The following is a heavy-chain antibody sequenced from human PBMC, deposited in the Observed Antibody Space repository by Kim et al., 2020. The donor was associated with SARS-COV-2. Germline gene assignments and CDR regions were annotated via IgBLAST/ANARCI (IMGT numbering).Heavy chain of an antibody. CDR1: GDSVSSNSVA. CDR2: PYFKSKWYN. Sequence: SQTLSLTCAISGDSVSSNSVAWNWIRQSPSRGLDWLGKPYFKSKWYNDYAVSLKSRITINPDTSKHQFSLQLTSVTPEDTPLYYCSSSTLVLFVYF. J-gene: IGHJ4*01. V-gene: IGHV6-1*01. CDR3: SSSTLVLFVYF.